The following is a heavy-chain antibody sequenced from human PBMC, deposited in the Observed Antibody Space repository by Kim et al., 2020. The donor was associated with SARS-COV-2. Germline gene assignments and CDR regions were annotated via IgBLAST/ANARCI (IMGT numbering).Heavy chain of an antibody. CDR1: GYSFTSYW. CDR3: ARRMGPGYTTGDAFDI. CDR2: IYPGDSDT. J-gene: IGHJ3*02. V-gene: IGHV5-51*01. Sequence: GESLKISCKGSGYSFTSYWIGWVRQMPGKGLEWMGIIYPGDSDTRYSPSFQGQVTISADKSISTAYLQWSSLKASDTAMYYCARRMGPGYTTGDAFDIWGQGTMVTVSS. D-gene: IGHD5-18*01.